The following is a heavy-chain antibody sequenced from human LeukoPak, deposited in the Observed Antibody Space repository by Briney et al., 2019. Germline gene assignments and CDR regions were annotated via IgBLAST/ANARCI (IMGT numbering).Heavy chain of an antibody. Sequence: SETLSLTCGVSGYSISTTSHYWGWIRQPPGKGLEWIGTIYYSGNTYYNPSLKSRVTISVDTSQTQFSLRLNSVTAADTAVYYCARLLKAEVDYWGQGTLVTVSS. CDR1: GYSISTTSHY. CDR3: ARLLKAEVDY. J-gene: IGHJ4*02. V-gene: IGHV4-39*01. CDR2: IYYSGNT.